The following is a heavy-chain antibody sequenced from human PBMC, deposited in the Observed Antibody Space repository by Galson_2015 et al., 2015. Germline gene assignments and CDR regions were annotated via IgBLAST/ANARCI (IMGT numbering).Heavy chain of an antibody. Sequence: SLRLSCAASGLTFTNSSMSWVRQAPGKGLEWVSRIISNGHVTESAYRVIVKGNVSISSDDSTITLHLHTNSLKTEDTAVYFCATERLTFTTIVVVSFDYWGQGNLVTVSS. CDR1: GLTFTNSS. D-gene: IGHD3-22*01. V-gene: IGHV3-15*01. CDR2: IISNGHVTES. CDR3: ATERLTFTTIVVVSFDY. J-gene: IGHJ4*02.